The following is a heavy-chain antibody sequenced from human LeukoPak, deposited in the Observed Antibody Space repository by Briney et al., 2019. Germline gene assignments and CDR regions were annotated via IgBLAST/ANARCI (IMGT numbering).Heavy chain of an antibody. V-gene: IGHV3-23*01. CDR1: GFTFSSYA. Sequence: PGGSLRLSRAASGFTFSSYAMNWVRQAPGKGLEWVSAISGGGGSIDYADSVKGRFTISRDNSKNTVYLQMNSLRAEDTAAYYCASCGGGYYYSDSWGQGTLVTVSS. J-gene: IGHJ4*02. D-gene: IGHD3-22*01. CDR2: ISGGGGSI. CDR3: ASCGGGYYYSDS.